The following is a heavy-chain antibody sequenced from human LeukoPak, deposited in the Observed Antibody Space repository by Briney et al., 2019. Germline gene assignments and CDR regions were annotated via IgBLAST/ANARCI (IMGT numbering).Heavy chain of an antibody. Sequence: SETLSLTCTVSGGSISSYYWSWIRQPPGKGLEWIGYIYYSGSTNHNPSLKSRVTISVATSKNQFSLKLRSVTAADTGVYYCARHSYYGSGRLGFDYWGQGTLVTVSS. D-gene: IGHD3-10*01. CDR3: ARHSYYGSGRLGFDY. CDR1: GGSISSYY. CDR2: IYYSGST. V-gene: IGHV4-59*08. J-gene: IGHJ4*02.